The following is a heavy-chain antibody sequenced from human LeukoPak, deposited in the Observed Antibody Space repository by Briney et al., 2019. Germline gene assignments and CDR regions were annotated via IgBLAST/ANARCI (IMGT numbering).Heavy chain of an antibody. CDR1: RGTFSSYI. Sequence: RASVKVSCKASRGTFSSYILSGVRQAPGQGLEWSGRISRTLGEANYTQKFHSRITNTEDKLTSKADMERSSLRAEDTAVYYSASSSSGNFDYWGQGTLVTVSS. D-gene: IGHD3-22*01. CDR2: ISRTLGEA. V-gene: IGHV1-69*02. J-gene: IGHJ4*02. CDR3: ASSSSGNFDY.